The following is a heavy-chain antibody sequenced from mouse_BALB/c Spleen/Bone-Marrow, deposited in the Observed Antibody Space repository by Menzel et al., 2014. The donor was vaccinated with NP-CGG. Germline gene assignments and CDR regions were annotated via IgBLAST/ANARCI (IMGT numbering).Heavy chain of an antibody. Sequence: EVKLMESGGGLVQPGGSLKLSCAASGFTFSSYGMSWVRQTPDKRLELVATINSNGGITYYPDSVKGRFTISRDNAKNTLYLQMSSLKSEDTAMYYCAKNQEAFDYWGQGTTLTVSS. D-gene: IGHD3-2*02. CDR3: AKNQEAFDY. J-gene: IGHJ2*01. V-gene: IGHV5-6-3*01. CDR2: INSNGGIT. CDR1: GFTFSSYG.